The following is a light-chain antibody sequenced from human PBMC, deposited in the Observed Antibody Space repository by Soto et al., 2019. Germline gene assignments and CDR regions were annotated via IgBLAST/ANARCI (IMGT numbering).Light chain of an antibody. V-gene: IGLV2-14*01. CDR2: EVT. CDR1: NTDVGQDKS. J-gene: IGLJ1*01. CDR3: VSYTGTDTLV. Sequence: QSVLTQPASVSGSRGQSIIISCVGRNTDVGQDKSVSWYQQGPGKAPKLLIFEVTNRPSGVSNRFSGSRSGNTASLTISGLQPEDEGDYFCVSYTGTDTLVFGTGTKVTVL.